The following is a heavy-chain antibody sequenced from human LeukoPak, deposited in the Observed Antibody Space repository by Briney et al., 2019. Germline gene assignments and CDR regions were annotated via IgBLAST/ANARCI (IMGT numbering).Heavy chain of an antibody. CDR3: ARGYRTGDMTIFAY. CDR1: GYSFSDHY. D-gene: IGHD3-3*01. V-gene: IGHV1-2*02. Sequence: ASVKVPCKASGYSFSDHYMQWVRQAPGQGLEWMGWIYPNNGGTGYAQNFQGRVTMTRDTSINTVYMELTRLRFDDTAVYYCARGYRTGDMTIFAYWGQGSLVTVSS. J-gene: IGHJ4*02. CDR2: IYPNNGGT.